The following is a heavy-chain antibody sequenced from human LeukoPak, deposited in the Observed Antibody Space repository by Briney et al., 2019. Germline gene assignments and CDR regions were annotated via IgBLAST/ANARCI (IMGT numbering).Heavy chain of an antibody. D-gene: IGHD1-26*01. V-gene: IGHV4-30-2*01. J-gene: IGHJ4*02. CDR1: GGSISSGGYY. CDR3: ARDSPKRYSGSHFDY. CDR2: IYDGGST. Sequence: ASETLSLTCTASGGSISSGGYYWSWIRQPPGKGLEWIGFIYDGGSTSYNSSLKSRVAISVDRSKNQFSLTLSSVTAADTAIYYCARDSPKRYSGSHFDYWGQGTLVTVSS.